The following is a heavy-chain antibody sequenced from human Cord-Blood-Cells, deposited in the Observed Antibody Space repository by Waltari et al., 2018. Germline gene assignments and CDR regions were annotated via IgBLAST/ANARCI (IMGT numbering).Heavy chain of an antibody. V-gene: IGHV4-31*03. CDR1: GGSISSGASF. CDR2: IYYSGST. Sequence: QVQLQESGPGLVKPSQPLSLTCPVSGGSISSGASFWSWIRQHPRQGMEWIGYIYYSGSTYYNPSLKSRVTISVDTSKNQFSLKLSSVTAADTAVYYCAREGINYYGSGSYYNWFDPWGQGTLVTVSS. J-gene: IGHJ5*02. D-gene: IGHD3-10*01. CDR3: AREGINYYGSGSYYNWFDP.